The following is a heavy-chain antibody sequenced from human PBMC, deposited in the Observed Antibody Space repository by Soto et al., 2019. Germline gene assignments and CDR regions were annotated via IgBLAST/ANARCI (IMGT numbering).Heavy chain of an antibody. CDR3: ARSYYDFWSGYPGGWFDP. Sequence: QVQLVQSGAEVKKPGASVKVSCKASGYTFTSYDINWVRQATGQGLEWMGWMNPNSGNTGYAQKFQGRVTMTRNTYISTAYMELSSLRSEDTAVYYCARSYYDFWSGYPGGWFDPWGQGTLVTVSS. V-gene: IGHV1-8*01. J-gene: IGHJ5*02. CDR2: MNPNSGNT. CDR1: GYTFTSYD. D-gene: IGHD3-3*01.